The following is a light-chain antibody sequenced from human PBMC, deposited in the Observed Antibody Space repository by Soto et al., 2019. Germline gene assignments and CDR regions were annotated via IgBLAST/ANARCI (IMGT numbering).Light chain of an antibody. CDR3: HQSYTAPWT. CDR2: AAS. Sequence: DIQMTQSPSSLSASVGDRVTITCRASQNIGNFLSWFQQRPGEAPRPPIYAASSLQSGVPSRFICRGSGTAFTLTISGLQPEDFATYYCHQSYTAPWTFGPGTRVDIK. CDR1: QNIGNF. J-gene: IGKJ1*01. V-gene: IGKV1-39*01.